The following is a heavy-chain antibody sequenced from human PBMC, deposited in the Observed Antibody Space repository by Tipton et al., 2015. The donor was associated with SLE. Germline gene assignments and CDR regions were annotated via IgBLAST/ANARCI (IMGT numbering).Heavy chain of an antibody. D-gene: IGHD3-10*01. Sequence: SLRLSCAASGFTFSSYGMNWVRQAPGKGLEWVSYITSSSSAIYYAGSVKGRFTISRDNAKNSLYLLMSSLRAEDTAVYYCARDPPFITMVRGENYWGQGTLVTVSS. J-gene: IGHJ4*02. V-gene: IGHV3-48*01. CDR1: GFTFSSYG. CDR2: ITSSSSAI. CDR3: ARDPPFITMVRGENY.